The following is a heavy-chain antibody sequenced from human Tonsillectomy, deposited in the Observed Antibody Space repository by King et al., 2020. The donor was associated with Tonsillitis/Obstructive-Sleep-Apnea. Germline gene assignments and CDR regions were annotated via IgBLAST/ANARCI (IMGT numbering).Heavy chain of an antibody. J-gene: IGHJ6*03. V-gene: IGHV4-39*01. CDR3: ARHQGTVPTGYYYYMDV. CDR1: GGSISSSDYY. Sequence: QLQESGPGLVKPSETLSLTCTVSGGSISSSDYYWAWIRQPPGKGPEWIGSFYQSRSTYYNPSLKSRVTISVDTSKNQFSLRLSSVTAADTAVYYCARHQGTVPTGYYYYMDVGGKGATVAVSS. D-gene: IGHD4-17*01. CDR2: FYQSRST.